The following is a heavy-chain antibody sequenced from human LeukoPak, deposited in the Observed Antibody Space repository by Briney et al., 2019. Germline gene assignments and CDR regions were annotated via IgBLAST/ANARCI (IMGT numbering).Heavy chain of an antibody. V-gene: IGHV4-59*01. CDR2: IYYSGST. J-gene: IGHJ3*02. CDR3: ARDRADDYGVQRGRAFDI. Sequence: SETLSLTCTVSGGSISSYYWGWIRQPPGKGLEWIGYIYYSGSTNYNPSLKSRVTISVDTSKNQFSLKLSSVTAADTAVYYCARDRADDYGVQRGRAFDIWGQGTMVTVSS. D-gene: IGHD4-17*01. CDR1: GGSISSYY.